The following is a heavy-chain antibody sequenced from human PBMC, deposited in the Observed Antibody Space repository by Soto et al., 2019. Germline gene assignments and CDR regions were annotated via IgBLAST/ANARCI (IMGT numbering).Heavy chain of an antibody. V-gene: IGHV4-30-4*01. CDR2: IYYSGST. D-gene: IGHD3-10*01. CDR1: GGSISSGDYY. Sequence: QVQLQESGPGLVKPSQTLSLTCTVSGGSISSGDYYWSWIRQPPGKGLEWIGYIYYSGSTYYNPSLKSRVTISVDTSKNQFSLKLSSVTAADTAVYYCARDSSGPPNYYYYGMDVWGQGTTVTVSS. J-gene: IGHJ6*02. CDR3: ARDSSGPPNYYYYGMDV.